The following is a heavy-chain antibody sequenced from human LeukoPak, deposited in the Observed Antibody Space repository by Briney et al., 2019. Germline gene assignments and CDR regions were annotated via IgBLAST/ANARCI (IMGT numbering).Heavy chain of an antibody. D-gene: IGHD6-13*01. CDR2: IKQDGSEK. Sequence: PGGSLRLSCAASGFTFSSCWMSWVRQAPGKGLEWVANIKQDGSEKYYVDSVKGRFTISRDNAKNSLYLQVNSLRAEDTAVYYCARGSYSSSRRYYYYGMDVWGQGTTVTVSS. CDR3: ARGSYSSSRRYYYYGMDV. CDR1: GFTFSSCW. J-gene: IGHJ6*02. V-gene: IGHV3-7*01.